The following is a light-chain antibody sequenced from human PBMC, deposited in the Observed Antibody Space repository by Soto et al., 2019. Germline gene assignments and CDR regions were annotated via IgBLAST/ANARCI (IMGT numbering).Light chain of an antibody. CDR2: LNSDGSH. J-gene: IGLJ2*01. V-gene: IGLV4-69*01. CDR1: SGHSSYA. Sequence: QLVLTQSPSASASLGASVKLTCTLSSGHSSYAIAWHQQQPEKGPRFLMKLNSDGSHNKGGGIPDRFSGSSSGAERYLTIPSLQSEDEADYSCQTWGTDTVVFGGGTKLTVL. CDR3: QTWGTDTVV.